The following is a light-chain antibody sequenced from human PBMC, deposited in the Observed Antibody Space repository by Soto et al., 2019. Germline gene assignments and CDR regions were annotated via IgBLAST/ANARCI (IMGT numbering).Light chain of an antibody. J-gene: IGKJ4*01. CDR1: QGIGST. CDR3: QRYNRWPLS. V-gene: IGKV3-15*01. Sequence: EIVMTQSLATLSVSPGERATLSCRASQGIGSTLAWYQQKPGQTPKLLIYDASTRATGVPARFSGGGSGTEFTLTINSLQSEDFAVYYCQRYNRWPLSFGGGTKV. CDR2: DAS.